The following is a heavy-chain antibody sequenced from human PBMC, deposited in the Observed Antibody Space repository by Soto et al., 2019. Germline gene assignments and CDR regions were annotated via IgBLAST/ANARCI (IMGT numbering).Heavy chain of an antibody. Sequence: QVQLQESGPGLVKPSGTLSLTCAVSGGSISISNWWSWVRQPPGKGLEWIGGIFQSGDTSYNPSLKSPVTRSVDRSKNHFSLKLTSVTAADTAMYYCARGAATMAPKNWFDPWGQGILVTVSS. CDR3: ARGAATMAPKNWFDP. CDR2: IFQSGDT. V-gene: IGHV4-4*02. J-gene: IGHJ5*02. D-gene: IGHD3-10*01. CDR1: GGSISISNW.